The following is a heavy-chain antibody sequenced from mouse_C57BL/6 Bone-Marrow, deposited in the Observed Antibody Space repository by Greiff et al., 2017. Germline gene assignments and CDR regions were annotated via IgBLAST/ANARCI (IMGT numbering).Heavy chain of an antibody. CDR2: ISYDGSN. CDR3: AREDTVVIDY. CDR1: GYSITSGYY. Sequence: EVKLQESGPGLVKPSQSLSLTCSVTGYSITSGYYWNWIRQFPGNKLEWMGYISYDGSNNYNPSLKNRISITRDTSKNQFFLKLNSVTTEDTATYYCAREDTVVIDYWGQGTTLTVSS. D-gene: IGHD1-1*01. V-gene: IGHV3-6*01. J-gene: IGHJ2*01.